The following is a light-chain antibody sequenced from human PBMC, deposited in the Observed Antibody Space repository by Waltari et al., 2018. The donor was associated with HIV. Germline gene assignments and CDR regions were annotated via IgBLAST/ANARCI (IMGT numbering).Light chain of an antibody. Sequence: EIVLVQSPGTLSLSPGEGVTLSCRASQSITSSLLAWYQQKPGQAPRLLIYGASSRASGIPDRFSGSGSGTDFTLTISRLEPEDYAVYYCQQYAGSPRTFGQGTKLEIK. V-gene: IGKV3-20*01. J-gene: IGKJ2*01. CDR1: QSITSSL. CDR3: QQYAGSPRT. CDR2: GAS.